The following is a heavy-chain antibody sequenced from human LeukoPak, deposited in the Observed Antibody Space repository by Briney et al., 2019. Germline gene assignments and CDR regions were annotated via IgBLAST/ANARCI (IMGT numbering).Heavy chain of an antibody. D-gene: IGHD5-12*01. CDR2: ISSSGSTI. Sequence: QTGGSLRLSCAASGFTFSSSEMNWVRQAPGKGLEWVSYISSSGSTIYYADSVKGRFTISRDNAKNSLYLQMNSLRAEDTAVYYCARVLGGYGWSDYWGQGTLVTVSS. J-gene: IGHJ4*02. CDR1: GFTFSSSE. CDR3: ARVLGGYGWSDY. V-gene: IGHV3-48*03.